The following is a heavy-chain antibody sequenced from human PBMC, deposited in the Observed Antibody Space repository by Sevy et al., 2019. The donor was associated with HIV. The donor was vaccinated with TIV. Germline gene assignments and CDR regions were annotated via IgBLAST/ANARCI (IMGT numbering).Heavy chain of an antibody. CDR2: IYPGDSDI. CDR1: GYSFSTYW. D-gene: IGHD6-25*01. J-gene: IGHJ4*02. Sequence: GESLKISCKGSGYSFSTYWIGWVRQMPGKGLEWMGIIYPGDSDIRYSPSFQGQVTISVDKSITTAYLQWNSLKASDTAMYYCARRGNSSGYYFDYWGQGTLVTVSS. CDR3: ARRGNSSGYYFDY. V-gene: IGHV5-51*01.